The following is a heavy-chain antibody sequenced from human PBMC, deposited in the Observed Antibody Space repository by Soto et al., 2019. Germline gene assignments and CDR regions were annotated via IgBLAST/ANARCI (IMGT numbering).Heavy chain of an antibody. V-gene: IGHV3-23*01. CDR2: MSASSGDT. CDR3: VKGRWELLT. CDR1: GFTFSSYA. D-gene: IGHD1-26*01. Sequence: ELQLLESGGGLVQPGGSLRLSCAASGFTFSSYAMSWVRQAPGMGLEWVSSMSASSGDTFYGDSVKGRFTISRDNSKNKLFLQMNSLRDEDTAVYYCVKGRWELLTWGQGTLVTVSS. J-gene: IGHJ4*02.